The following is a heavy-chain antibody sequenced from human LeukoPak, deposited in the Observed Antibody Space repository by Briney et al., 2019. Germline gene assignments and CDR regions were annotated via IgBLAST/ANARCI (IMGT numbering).Heavy chain of an antibody. CDR2: FYYSGST. D-gene: IGHD3-22*01. V-gene: IGHV4-31*03. Sequence: PSQTLSLTCTVSGGSISSGGYYWSWIRQHPGKGLEWIGYFYYSGSTYYNPSLKSRVTISVDTSKNQFSLKLSSVTAADTAVYYCARNYYDSSGYSAFDIWGQGTMVTVSS. CDR1: GGSISSGGYY. CDR3: ARNYYDSSGYSAFDI. J-gene: IGHJ3*02.